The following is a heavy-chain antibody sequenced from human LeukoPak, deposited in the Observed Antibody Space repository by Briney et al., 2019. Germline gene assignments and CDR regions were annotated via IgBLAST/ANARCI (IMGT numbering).Heavy chain of an antibody. CDR3: ARGSPPRVYYDRSGYYSYYFDY. CDR1: GYTFTSYD. Sequence: ASVKVSCKTSGYTFTSYDLNWVRQATGQGLEWMGWVNPNSGNTGYAQKLQGRVTMTTDTSTSTAYMELRSLRSDDTAVYYCARGSPPRVYYDRSGYYSYYFDYWGQGTLVTVSS. J-gene: IGHJ4*02. V-gene: IGHV1-8*01. D-gene: IGHD3-22*01. CDR2: VNPNSGNT.